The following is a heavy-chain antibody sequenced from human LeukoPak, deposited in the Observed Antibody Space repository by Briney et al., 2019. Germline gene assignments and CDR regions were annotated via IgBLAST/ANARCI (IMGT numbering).Heavy chain of an antibody. J-gene: IGHJ4*02. CDR1: GYTFTGYY. CDR2: INPNSGGT. Sequence: GASVKVSCKASGYTFTGYYMHWVRQAPGQGLEWMGRINPNSGGTNYAQKFQGRVTMTRDTSIGTAYMELSRLRSDDTAVYYCARDPDWNYVVDYWGQGTLVTVSS. D-gene: IGHD1-7*01. V-gene: IGHV1-2*06. CDR3: ARDPDWNYVVDY.